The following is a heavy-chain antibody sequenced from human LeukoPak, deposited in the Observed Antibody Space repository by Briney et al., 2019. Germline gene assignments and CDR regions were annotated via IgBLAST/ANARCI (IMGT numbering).Heavy chain of an antibody. CDR2: ITGGHYAT. V-gene: IGHV3-23*01. J-gene: IGHJ5*02. CDR3: TKDPNGDYIGAFDP. D-gene: IGHD4-17*01. CDR1: GFSFSSFA. Sequence: GGSLRLSCAASGFSFSSFAMTWVRQAPGKGLEWVSSITGGHYATYNTDSVKGRFTISRDNTKNTLYLQMNSLRADDTAIYYCTKDPNGDYIGAFDPWGQGTLVTVSS.